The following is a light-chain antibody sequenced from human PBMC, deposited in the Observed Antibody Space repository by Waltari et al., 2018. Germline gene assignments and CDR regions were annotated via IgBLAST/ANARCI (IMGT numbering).Light chain of an antibody. J-gene: IGKJ4*02. Sequence: EIVLTPSRGTLSFSPGDRATLSCSASQSVSRYLVWYQQKPGQAPRLLIYGASSRATGIPDRFSGSGSGTDFTLTISRLEPEDFAVYYCQQYVRLPVTFGRGTKVEIK. CDR1: QSVSRY. V-gene: IGKV3-20*01. CDR2: GAS. CDR3: QQYVRLPVT.